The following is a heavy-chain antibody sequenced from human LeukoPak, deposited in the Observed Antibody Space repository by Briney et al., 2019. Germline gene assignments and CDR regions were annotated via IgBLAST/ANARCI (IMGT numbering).Heavy chain of an antibody. CDR2: INPNSGGT. D-gene: IGHD3-9*01. J-gene: IGHJ4*02. V-gene: IGHV1-2*02. CDR1: GYTFTGYY. CDR3: ARLFYDFWSGYNPVGRPGYDILTGYYIELDY. Sequence: GASVKVSCKASGYTFTGYYMHWVRQAPGQGLEWMGWINPNSGGTNYAQKFQGRVTMTRDTSISTAYMELSRLRSDDTAVYYCARLFYDFWSGYNPVGRPGYDILTGYYIELDYWGQGTLVTVSS.